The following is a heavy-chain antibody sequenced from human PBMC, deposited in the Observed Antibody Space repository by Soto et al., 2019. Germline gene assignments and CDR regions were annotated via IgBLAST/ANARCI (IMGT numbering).Heavy chain of an antibody. D-gene: IGHD6-19*01. CDR2: ISYYGSNK. CDR1: GFTFSSDA. CDR3: ERDKAPYSSGWHNRHFDS. Sequence: QVQLGESVGGVVQPGRSLRLSGSASGFTFSSDAMHWVRQAPGKGLEWVAGISYYGSNKYYADSVKGRVTISRDKSKNTLYLQMNMLRAEATAVYYCERDKAPYSSGWHNRHFDSWGQGTLVTVSS. V-gene: IGHV3-30-3*01. J-gene: IGHJ4*02.